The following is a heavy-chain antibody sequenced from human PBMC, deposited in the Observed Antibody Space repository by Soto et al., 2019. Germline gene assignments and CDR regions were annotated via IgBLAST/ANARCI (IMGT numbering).Heavy chain of an antibody. J-gene: IGHJ4*02. Sequence: GGSLRLSCAASGFTFYNYAMSWVRQAPGKGLEWVSVVSGSGITTYYADSVKGRFTISRDNSKNTLYLQMNSLRAEDTAIYYCAKARDKAMVPDFDYWGQGTLVTVSS. V-gene: IGHV3-23*01. CDR1: GFTFYNYA. D-gene: IGHD5-18*01. CDR2: VSGSGITT. CDR3: AKARDKAMVPDFDY.